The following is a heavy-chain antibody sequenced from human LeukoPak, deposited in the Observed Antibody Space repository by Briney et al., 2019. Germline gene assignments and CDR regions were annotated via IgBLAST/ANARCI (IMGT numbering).Heavy chain of an antibody. CDR3: ARESIRSGSLKWLDP. J-gene: IGHJ5*02. CDR1: GFTVSSNY. D-gene: IGHD3-3*01. V-gene: IGHV3-23*01. Sequence: PGGSLRLSCAASGFTVSSNYMSWVRQAPGEELEWVSAIDGSGHTTYYADSVRGRFIISRDNSKKMLYLQMNSLRAEDTATYYCARESIRSGSLKWLDPWGQGTLVTVSS. CDR2: IDGSGHTT.